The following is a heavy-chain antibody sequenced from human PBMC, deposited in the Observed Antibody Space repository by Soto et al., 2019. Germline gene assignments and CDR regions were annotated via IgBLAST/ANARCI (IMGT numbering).Heavy chain of an antibody. CDR3: ARHRYCSGGSCYHYYYGMDV. J-gene: IGHJ6*02. D-gene: IGHD2-15*01. Sequence: GESLKISCKGSGYSFTSYWISWVRQMPGKGLEWMGRIDPSDSYTNYSPSFQGHVTISADKSISTAYLQWSSLKASDTAMYYCARHRYCSGGSCYHYYYGMDVWGQGTTVTVSS. V-gene: IGHV5-10-1*01. CDR1: GYSFTSYW. CDR2: IDPSDSYT.